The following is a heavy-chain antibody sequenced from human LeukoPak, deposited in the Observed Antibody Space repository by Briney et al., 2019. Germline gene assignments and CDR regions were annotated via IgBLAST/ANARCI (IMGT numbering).Heavy chain of an antibody. Sequence: SETLSLTCTDPGGSISSYYWSWIRQPPGKGLEWIGYIYYSGSTNYNPSLKSRVTISVDTSKNQFSLKLSSVTAADTAVYYCARQRRYYFDYWGQGTLVTVSS. J-gene: IGHJ4*02. CDR3: ARQRRYYFDY. CDR2: IYYSGST. CDR1: GGSISSYY. V-gene: IGHV4-59*08.